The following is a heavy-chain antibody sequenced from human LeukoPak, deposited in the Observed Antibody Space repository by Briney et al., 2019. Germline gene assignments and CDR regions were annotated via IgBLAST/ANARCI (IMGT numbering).Heavy chain of an antibody. J-gene: IGHJ6*02. V-gene: IGHV3-30-3*01. D-gene: IGHD2-2*01. CDR2: ISYDGSNK. CDR1: GFTFSSYA. CDR3: ARARDIVVVPAARKWGYYYYGMDV. Sequence: GGSLRLSCAASGFTFSSYAMHWVRQAPGKGREWVAVISYDGSNKYYADSVKGRFTSSRDNSKNTLYLQMNSLRAEDTAVYYCARARDIVVVPAARKWGYYYYGMDVWGQGTTVTVSS.